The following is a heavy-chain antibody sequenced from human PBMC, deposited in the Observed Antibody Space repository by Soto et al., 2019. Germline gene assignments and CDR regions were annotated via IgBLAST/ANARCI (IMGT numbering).Heavy chain of an antibody. CDR1: GGSISSSSYY. V-gene: IGHV4-39*01. CDR3: ASGSSGWYPFDY. J-gene: IGHJ4*02. Sequence: QLQLQESGPGLVKPSETLSLTCTVSGGSISSSSYYWGWIRQPPGKGLAWIGSIYYSGSTYYNPSLKSRVTISVDTSKNQFSLKLSSVPAADTAVYYCASGSSGWYPFDYWGQGTLVTVSS. D-gene: IGHD6-19*01. CDR2: IYYSGST.